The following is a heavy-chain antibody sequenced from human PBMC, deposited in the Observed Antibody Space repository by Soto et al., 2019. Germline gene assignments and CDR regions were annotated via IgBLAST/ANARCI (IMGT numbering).Heavy chain of an antibody. J-gene: IGHJ5*02. CDR3: ARGDSSSWYMANWFDP. CDR1: GGSISSYY. Sequence: SETLSLTCTVSGGSISSYYWSWIRQPPGKGLEWIGYIYYSGSTNYNPSLKSRVTISVDTSKNQFSLKLSSVTAADTAVYYCARGDSSSWYMANWFDPWGQGTLVTV. CDR2: IYYSGST. V-gene: IGHV4-59*01. D-gene: IGHD6-13*01.